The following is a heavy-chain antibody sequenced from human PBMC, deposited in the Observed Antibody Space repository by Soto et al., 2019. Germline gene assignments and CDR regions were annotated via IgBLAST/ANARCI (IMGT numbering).Heavy chain of an antibody. Sequence: PGESLKISCAASGFTFSSYAMSWVRQAPGKGLEWVSAISGSGGSTYYADSVKGRFTISRDNSRNTLSLQMNGLRAEDTAVYFCARDLYTTYPSDAFNVWGQGTSVTVSS. D-gene: IGHD2-2*02. J-gene: IGHJ3*01. CDR1: GFTFSSYA. V-gene: IGHV3-23*01. CDR2: ISGSGGST. CDR3: ARDLYTTYPSDAFNV.